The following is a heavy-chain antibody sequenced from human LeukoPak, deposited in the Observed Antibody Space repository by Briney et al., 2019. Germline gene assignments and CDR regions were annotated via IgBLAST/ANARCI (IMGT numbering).Heavy chain of an antibody. CDR2: ISSSSSYT. CDR3: ARAPYGVGYTAERDY. V-gene: IGHV3-11*05. J-gene: IGHJ4*02. CDR1: GFTFSDYY. D-gene: IGHD3-16*02. Sequence: GGSLRLSCAASGFTFSDYYMSWIRQAPGKGLEWVSYISSSSSYTNYADSVKGRFTISRDNAKNSLYLQMNSLRAEDTAVYYCARAPYGVGYTAERDYWGQGTLVTVSS.